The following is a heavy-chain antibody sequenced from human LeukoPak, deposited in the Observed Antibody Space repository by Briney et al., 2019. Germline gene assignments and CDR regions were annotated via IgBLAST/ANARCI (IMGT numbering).Heavy chain of an antibody. CDR1: GGSIGSGGYY. CDR3: AREDLVTTGGGD. V-gene: IGHV4-30-2*01. J-gene: IGHJ4*02. Sequence: KASQTLSLTCTVSGGSIGSGGYYWSWIRQPPGEGLEWIGYIYHDGSTYYNPSLTSRVTISVDKSKNQFSLRLSSVTAADTAMYFCAREDLVTTGGGDWGQGTLAIVSS. CDR2: IYHDGST. D-gene: IGHD5-12*01.